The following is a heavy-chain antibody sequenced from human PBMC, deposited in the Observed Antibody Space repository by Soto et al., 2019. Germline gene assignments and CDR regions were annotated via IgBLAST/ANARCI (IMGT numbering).Heavy chain of an antibody. V-gene: IGHV3-11*06. CDR2: ISSGTHST. CDR3: VRTSLVVAAATREDY. J-gene: IGHJ4*02. CDR1: GFMFIDYY. D-gene: IGHD2-15*01. Sequence: GGPLRLSCAASGFMFIDYYMSWLRQAPGKGLEWVSYISSGTHSTNYADSVKGRFTISRDNAKNSLYLQMNSLRAEDTAVYYCVRTSLVVAAATREDYWGQGTLVTVSS.